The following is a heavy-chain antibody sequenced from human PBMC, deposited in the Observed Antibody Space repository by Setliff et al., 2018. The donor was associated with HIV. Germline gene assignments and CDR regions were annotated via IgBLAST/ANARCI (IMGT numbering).Heavy chain of an antibody. CDR3: ARVKQQLAPFDY. J-gene: IGHJ4*02. D-gene: IGHD6-13*01. V-gene: IGHV1-69*10. CDR1: GGTLSTYA. CDR2: ISPIVGIP. Sequence: SVKVSCKASGGTLSTYAISWVRQAPGQGLEWMGGISPIVGIPNYSQTFQGRVSITADKSTSTAYMELSSLRSEDTAVYYCARVKQQLAPFDYWGQGTLVTVSS.